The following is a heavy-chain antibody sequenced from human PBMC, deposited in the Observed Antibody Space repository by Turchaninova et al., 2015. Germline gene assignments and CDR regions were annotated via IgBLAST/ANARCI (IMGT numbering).Heavy chain of an antibody. J-gene: IGHJ2*01. V-gene: IGHV3-23*04. CDR1: GAAFGTFP. CDR2: ISGGGDST. D-gene: IGHD2-2*02. CDR3: AKVFVPAAIYYSWYLDL. Sequence: VQLVESGGGFVLPGGSRGRPCAALGAAFGTFPWTWVRPAPGKGLEWVSAISGGGDSTYYADSVKGRFTISRDNSKNTLYLQMNSLRAEDTAVYYCAKVFVPAAIYYSWYLDLWGRGTLVTVSS.